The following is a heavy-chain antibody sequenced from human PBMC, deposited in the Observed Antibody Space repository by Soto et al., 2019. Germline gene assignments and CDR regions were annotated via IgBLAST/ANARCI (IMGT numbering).Heavy chain of an antibody. J-gene: IGHJ4*02. CDR2: IYYSGST. CDR1: GGSFSSGCYY. D-gene: IGHD2-8*02. Sequence: PSETLSLTCTVSGGSFSSGCYYWSWIRQLPGKGLEWIGYIYYSGSTYYNPSLKSRFTISLDTSKNQFSLKLSSVTAADTAVYYCARATSFSGHHGYWGQGTLVTVSS. V-gene: IGHV4-31*03. CDR3: ARATSFSGHHGY.